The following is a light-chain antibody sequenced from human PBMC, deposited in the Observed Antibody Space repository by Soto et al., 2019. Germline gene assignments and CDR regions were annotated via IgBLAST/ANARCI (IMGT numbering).Light chain of an antibody. V-gene: IGKV1-27*01. CDR2: ATS. Sequence: DIQLTQSPSSLSASVGDRVTITCRASQAISSYLAWYQQKPGKVPELLIYATSTLQSGAPSRFSGSGSGPDFTLTISSLQPEDVATYYCHKYNHAPTFDGGTKVEIK. CDR1: QAISSY. CDR3: HKYNHAPT. J-gene: IGKJ4*01.